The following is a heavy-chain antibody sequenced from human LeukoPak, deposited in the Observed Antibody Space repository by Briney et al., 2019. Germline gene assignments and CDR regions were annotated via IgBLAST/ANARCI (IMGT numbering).Heavy chain of an antibody. J-gene: IGHJ5*02. CDR1: GYSISSGYY. Sequence: SETLSLTCTVSGYSISSGYYWGWIRQPPGKGLEWIGSIYHSGSTYYNPSLKSRVTISVDTSKNQFSLKLSSVTAADTAVYYCARAGGWFWFDPWGQGTLVTVSS. CDR3: ARAGGWFWFDP. CDR2: IYHSGST. D-gene: IGHD6-19*01. V-gene: IGHV4-38-2*02.